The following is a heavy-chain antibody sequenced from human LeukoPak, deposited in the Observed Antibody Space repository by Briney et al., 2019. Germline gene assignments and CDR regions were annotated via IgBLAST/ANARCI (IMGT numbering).Heavy chain of an antibody. CDR1: DFSFQSFP. CDR3: ANYQQRPPAMDF. Sequence: PGGSLRLSCAASDFSFQSFPMIWVRQAPGKGLERVSVIGADGRNIHYADSVKGRFTISRDNSKKTLYLQMTSLRAEDTALYFCANYQQRPPAMDFWGQGTTVTVSS. D-gene: IGHD6-13*01. CDR2: IGADGRNI. J-gene: IGHJ6*02. V-gene: IGHV3-23*01.